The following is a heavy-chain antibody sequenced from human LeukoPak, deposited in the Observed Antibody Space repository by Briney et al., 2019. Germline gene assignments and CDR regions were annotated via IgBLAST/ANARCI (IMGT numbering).Heavy chain of an antibody. CDR3: AREGDILTGINWFDP. Sequence: PSETLSLTCTVSGGSISGGGYYWSWIRQHPGKGLEWIGYIYYSGSTYYNPSLKSRVTISVDTSKNQFSLKLSTVTAADTAVYYCAREGDILTGINWFDPWGQGTLVTVSS. CDR1: GGSISGGGYY. V-gene: IGHV4-31*03. J-gene: IGHJ5*02. CDR2: IYYSGST. D-gene: IGHD3-9*01.